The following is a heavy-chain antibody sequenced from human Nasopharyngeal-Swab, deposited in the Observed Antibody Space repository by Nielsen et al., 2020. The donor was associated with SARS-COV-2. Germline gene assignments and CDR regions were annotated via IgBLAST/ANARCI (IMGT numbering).Heavy chain of an antibody. CDR3: ARGMDGGNFGPYYYYYYGMDV. Sequence: ASLKVSCNASGYTFTSYDINWLRQATGQGLEWMGWMNPNSGNIGYAQKFQGRVTMTRNTSISTAYMELSSLRSEDTAVYYCARGMDGGNFGPYYYYYYGMDVWGQGTTVTVSS. J-gene: IGHJ6*02. CDR1: GYTFTSYD. CDR2: MNPNSGNI. D-gene: IGHD4-23*01. V-gene: IGHV1-8*01.